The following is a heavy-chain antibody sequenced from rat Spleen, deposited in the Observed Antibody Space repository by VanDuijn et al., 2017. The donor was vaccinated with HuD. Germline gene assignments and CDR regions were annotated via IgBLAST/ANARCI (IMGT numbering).Heavy chain of an antibody. CDR1: GFTFSDYY. CDR2: ISPSGGAT. V-gene: IGHV5-25*01. CDR3: ARHNSGYGYFDF. Sequence: EVQLVESGGGLVQPGKSLKLSCAASGFTFSDYYMAWVRQAPTMGLEWVTSISPSGGATYYRDPVKGRFTISKDNAKSTLYLQMDSLRSEDTATYYCARHNSGYGYFDFWGPGTMVTVSS. D-gene: IGHD4-3*01. J-gene: IGHJ1*01.